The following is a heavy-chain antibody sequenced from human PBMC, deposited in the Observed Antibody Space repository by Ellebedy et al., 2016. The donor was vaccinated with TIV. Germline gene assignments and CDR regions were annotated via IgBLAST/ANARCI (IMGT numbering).Heavy chain of an antibody. Sequence: PGGSLRLSCAASGFTVSSNYMSWVRQAPGKGLEWVSVIYSGGSTYYADSVKGRFTISRDNSKNTLYLQMNSLRAEDTAVYYCARASFGESGNYYYYYGMDVWGQGTTVTVSS. CDR3: ARASFGESGNYYYYYGMDV. V-gene: IGHV3-66*01. CDR1: GFTVSSNY. D-gene: IGHD3-10*01. CDR2: IYSGGST. J-gene: IGHJ6*02.